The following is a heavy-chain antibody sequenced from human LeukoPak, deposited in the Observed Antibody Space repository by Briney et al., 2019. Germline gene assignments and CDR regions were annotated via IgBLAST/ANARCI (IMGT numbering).Heavy chain of an antibody. V-gene: IGHV1-2*02. D-gene: IGHD6-19*01. CDR3: ARPGQWLVEDPLFDY. CDR2: INPNSGGT. CDR1: GYIFTGFY. J-gene: IGHJ4*02. Sequence: GSSVKVSCKASGYIFTGFYLHWVRQAPGQGLEWMGWINPNSGGTTYSQKFQGRVTMTRDTSISTAYMELSRLRSDDTAVYYCARPGQWLVEDPLFDYWGQGTLVTVSS.